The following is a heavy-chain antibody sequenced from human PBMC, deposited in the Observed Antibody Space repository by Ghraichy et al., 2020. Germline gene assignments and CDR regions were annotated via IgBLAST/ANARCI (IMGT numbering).Heavy chain of an antibody. V-gene: IGHV3-30*18. CDR3: AKEAVPYSNYGYYYYGMDV. CDR2: ISYDGSNK. J-gene: IGHJ6*02. Sequence: GGSLRLSCAASGFTFSSYGMHWVRQAPGKGLEWVAVISYDGSNKYYADSVKGRFTISRDNSKNTLYLQMNSLRAEDTAVYYCAKEAVPYSNYGYYYYGMDVWGQGTTVTVSS. CDR1: GFTFSSYG. D-gene: IGHD4-11*01.